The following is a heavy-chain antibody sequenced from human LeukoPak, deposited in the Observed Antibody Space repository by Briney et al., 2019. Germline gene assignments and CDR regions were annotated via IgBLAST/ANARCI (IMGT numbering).Heavy chain of an antibody. CDR1: GYTFTSYG. D-gene: IGHD1/OR15-1a*01. Sequence: ASVRVSCKASGYTFTSYGISWVRQAPGQGLEWMGWISAYNGSTNYAQKLQGRVTMTTDTSTSTAYMELRSLRSDDTAVYYCARDVTKADAFDIWGQEIMVTVYS. V-gene: IGHV1-18*01. J-gene: IGHJ3*02. CDR3: ARDVTKADAFDI. CDR2: ISAYNGST.